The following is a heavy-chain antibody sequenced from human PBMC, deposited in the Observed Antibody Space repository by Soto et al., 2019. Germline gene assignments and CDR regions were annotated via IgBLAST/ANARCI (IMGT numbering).Heavy chain of an antibody. CDR2: IIPIFGTA. CDR1: GGTFSSYA. J-gene: IGHJ6*01. Sequence: QVQLVQSGAEVKKPGSSVKVSCKASGGTFSSYAISWVRQAPGQGLEWMGGIIPIFGTANYAQKFQGRVTITADESTSTAYMERSSLRSEDTAVYYCARSRYSGYASFWAYYYGMDVWGQGTTVTVSS. D-gene: IGHD5-12*01. V-gene: IGHV1-69*12. CDR3: ARSRYSGYASFWAYYYGMDV.